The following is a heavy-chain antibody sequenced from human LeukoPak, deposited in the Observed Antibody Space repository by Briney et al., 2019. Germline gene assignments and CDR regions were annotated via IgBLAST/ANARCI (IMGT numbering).Heavy chain of an antibody. CDR2: INTDGSST. Sequence: GGSLRLSCAAPGFTFSSYWMHLGRQAPGKGLVWVSRINTDGSSTSYADSVKGRFTISRDNAKNTVSLQMNSLRGEDTALYYCGREDRIVLGNDALDIWGQGTMVTVSS. D-gene: IGHD2-8*01. CDR3: GREDRIVLGNDALDI. J-gene: IGHJ3*02. CDR1: GFTFSSYW. V-gene: IGHV3-74*01.